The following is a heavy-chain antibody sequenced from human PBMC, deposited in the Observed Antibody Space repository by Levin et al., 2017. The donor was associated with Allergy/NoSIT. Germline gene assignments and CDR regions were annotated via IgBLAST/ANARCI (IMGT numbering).Heavy chain of an antibody. D-gene: IGHD3-22*01. CDR3: VRGEKTYSFDSTGYYYHP. V-gene: IGHV4-34*01. CDR2: IDYSGIT. CDR1: GGSFTHYY. J-gene: IGHJ5*02. Sequence: SETLSLTCAVYGGSFTHYYWTWIRQPPGKGLEWIAEIDYSGITNYSPSLKSRATISVDFSKNQFSLRLTSVTAADTAMYYCVRGEKTYSFDSTGYYYHPWGQGTLVTVSS.